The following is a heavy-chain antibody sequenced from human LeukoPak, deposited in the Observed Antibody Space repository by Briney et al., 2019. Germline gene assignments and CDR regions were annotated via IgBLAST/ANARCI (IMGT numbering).Heavy chain of an antibody. D-gene: IGHD1-26*01. CDR3: ARGYSGTYRVDY. J-gene: IGHJ4*02. CDR1: GFTFSSYW. Sequence: GGSLRLSCAASGFTFSSYWMHWVRHGPGKGLVWVSRINTDGTNTTYADSVKGRFTMSRDNAKSRLYLLMNSLRAEDTAVYYCARGYSGTYRVDYWGQGTLVTVSS. CDR2: INTDGTNT. V-gene: IGHV3-74*03.